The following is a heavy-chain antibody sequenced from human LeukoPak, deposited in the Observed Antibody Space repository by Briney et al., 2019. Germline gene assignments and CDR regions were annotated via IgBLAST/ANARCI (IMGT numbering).Heavy chain of an antibody. J-gene: IGHJ4*02. D-gene: IGHD7-27*01. CDR3: ARQSASLGSYYFDY. V-gene: IGHV5-51*01. CDR2: IYPGDSDT. CDR1: GYSFTSYW. Sequence: GESLKISCKGSGYSFTSYWIGWVRQMPGKGLEWMGIIYPGDSDTRYSPSFQGQVTISADKSISTAYLQWCSLKASNTAMYSCARQSASLGSYYFDYWGQGTLVTVSS.